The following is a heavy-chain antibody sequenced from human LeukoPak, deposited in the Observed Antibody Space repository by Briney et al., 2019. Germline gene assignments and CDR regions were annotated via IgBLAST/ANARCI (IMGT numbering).Heavy chain of an antibody. Sequence: SQTLSLTCTVSGGSISSGDYYWSWIRQPPGKGLEWIGYIYYSGSTYYNPSLKSRVTISVDTSKNQFSLKLSSVTAADTAVYYCARVESGGVDPDIVAKDYWGQGTLVTVSS. CDR2: IYYSGST. J-gene: IGHJ4*02. D-gene: IGHD5-12*01. CDR3: ARVESGGVDPDIVAKDY. CDR1: GGSISSGDYY. V-gene: IGHV4-30-4*01.